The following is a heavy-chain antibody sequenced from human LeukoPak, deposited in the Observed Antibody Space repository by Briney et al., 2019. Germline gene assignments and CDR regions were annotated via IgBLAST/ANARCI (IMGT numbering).Heavy chain of an antibody. CDR1: GYTFTSYD. V-gene: IGHV1-18*01. CDR2: ISAYNGNT. Sequence: ASVKVSCKASGYTFTSYDINWVRQATGQGLEWMGWISAYNGNTNYAQKLQGRVTMTTDTSTSTVYMELRSLRSDDTAMYYCARPYDYWGQGTLVTVSS. J-gene: IGHJ4*02. CDR3: ARPYDY.